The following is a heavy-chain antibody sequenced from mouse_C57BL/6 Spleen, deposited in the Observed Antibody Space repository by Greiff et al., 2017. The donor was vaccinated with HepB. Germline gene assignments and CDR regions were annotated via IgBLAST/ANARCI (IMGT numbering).Heavy chain of an antibody. CDR3: ARVSLYYYAMDY. Sequence: VQLQQSGTVLARPGASVKMSCKTSGYTFTSYWMHWVKQRPGQGLEWIGAIYPGNSDTSYNQKFKGKAKLTALTSARTAYMELSSLTNEESAVYYGARVSLYYYAMDYWGQGTSVTVSA. CDR2: IYPGNSDT. CDR1: GYTFTSYW. J-gene: IGHJ4*01. V-gene: IGHV1-5*01. D-gene: IGHD6-2*01.